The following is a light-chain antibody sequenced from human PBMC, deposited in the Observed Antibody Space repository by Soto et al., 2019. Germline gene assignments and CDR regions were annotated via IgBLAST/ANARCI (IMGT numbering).Light chain of an antibody. CDR1: QSVSSSY. V-gene: IGKV3-20*01. CDR2: GAS. J-gene: IGKJ1*01. Sequence: EIVLTQSPGTLSLSPGERATLSCRASQSVSSSYLAWYQQKPGQAPRLLIYGASSRATGIPDWFSGSGSGTDFTLTISRLEPEDFAVYYCQQYGSSPGWTFGQGTKVEIK. CDR3: QQYGSSPGWT.